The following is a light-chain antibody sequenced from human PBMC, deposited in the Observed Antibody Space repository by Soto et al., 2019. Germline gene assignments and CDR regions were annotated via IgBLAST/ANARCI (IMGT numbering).Light chain of an antibody. CDR2: EDY. Sequence: QSALTQPASVSGSPGQSITISCTGTSSDVGKYDLVSWYQQNPGKAPKLMIYEDYKRPSGVSNRFSGSKSGNTASLTISGLHTEDDADYYCCSYAGSDNYVIFGGGTKLTVL. V-gene: IGLV2-23*01. J-gene: IGLJ2*01. CDR3: CSYAGSDNYVI. CDR1: SSDVGKYDL.